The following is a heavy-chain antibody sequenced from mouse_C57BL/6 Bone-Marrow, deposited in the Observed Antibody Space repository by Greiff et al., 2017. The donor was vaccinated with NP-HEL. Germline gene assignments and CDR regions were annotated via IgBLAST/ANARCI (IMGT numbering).Heavy chain of an antibody. CDR3: TRGVLIYDGYSTWFAY. J-gene: IGHJ3*01. CDR2: IDPETGGT. D-gene: IGHD2-3*01. Sequence: QVQLQQSGAELVRPGASVTLSCKASGYTFTDYEMHWVKQTPVHGLEWIGAIDPETGGTAYTQKFKGKVILTADKSSSTAYMELRSLTSEDSAVYYCTRGVLIYDGYSTWFAYWGQGTLVTVSA. V-gene: IGHV1-15*01. CDR1: GYTFTDYE.